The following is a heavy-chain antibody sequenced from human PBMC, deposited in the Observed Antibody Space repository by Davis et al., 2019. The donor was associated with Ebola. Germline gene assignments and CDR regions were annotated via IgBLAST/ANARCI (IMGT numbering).Heavy chain of an antibody. V-gene: IGHV4-39*01. Sequence: SETLSLTCAVYGGSFSSYYWGWIRQPPGKGLEWIGSIYYSGSTYYNPSLKSRVTISVDTSKNQFSLKLSSVTAADSAVYYCARLYCSGGSCPHFDYWGQGTLVTVSS. CDR1: GGSFSSYY. CDR2: IYYSGST. D-gene: IGHD2-15*01. CDR3: ARLYCSGGSCPHFDY. J-gene: IGHJ4*02.